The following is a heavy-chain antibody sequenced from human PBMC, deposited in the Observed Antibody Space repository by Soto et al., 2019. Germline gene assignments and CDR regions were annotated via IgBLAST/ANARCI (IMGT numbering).Heavy chain of an antibody. V-gene: IGHV1-18*01. Sequence: ASVKVSCKTSGDTFTSYGISWVRQAPGQGLEWMGWISAYNGNTNYAQKLQGRVTMTTDTSTSTAYMELRSLRSDDTAVYYCARFIAVAGTSRFDPWGQGTLVTVS. CDR1: GDTFTSYG. CDR3: ARFIAVAGTSRFDP. D-gene: IGHD6-19*01. J-gene: IGHJ5*02. CDR2: ISAYNGNT.